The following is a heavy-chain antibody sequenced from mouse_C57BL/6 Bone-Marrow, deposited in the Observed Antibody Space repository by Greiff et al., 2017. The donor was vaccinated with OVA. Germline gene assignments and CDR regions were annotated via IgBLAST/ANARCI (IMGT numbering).Heavy chain of an antibody. D-gene: IGHD1-1*01. CDR2: IWSGGST. CDR3: ARRGDYGSSWYFDV. Sequence: VQLQQSGPGLVQPSQSLSITCTVSGFSLTSYGVHWVRQSPGKGLEWLGVIWSGGSTDYNAAFISRLSISKDNSKSQVFFKMNSQQADDTAIYYCARRGDYGSSWYFDVWGTGTTVTVSS. V-gene: IGHV2-2*01. CDR1: GFSLTSYG. J-gene: IGHJ1*03.